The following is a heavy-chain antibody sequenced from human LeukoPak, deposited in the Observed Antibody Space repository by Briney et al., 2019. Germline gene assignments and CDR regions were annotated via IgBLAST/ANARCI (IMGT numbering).Heavy chain of an antibody. CDR1: GFTFSSFD. D-gene: IGHD1-1*01. CDR3: ARGPPRGKYYYMDV. V-gene: IGHV3-13*01. J-gene: IGHJ6*03. CDR2: IGTASDT. Sequence: GGSLRLSCAASGFTFSSFDMLWVRQPTGQGLEWFSTIGTASDTYYPGSVEGRFTLSRDNAKNSLYLQMNSLTAGDTAVYYCARGPPRGKYYYMDVWGKGTTVTVSS.